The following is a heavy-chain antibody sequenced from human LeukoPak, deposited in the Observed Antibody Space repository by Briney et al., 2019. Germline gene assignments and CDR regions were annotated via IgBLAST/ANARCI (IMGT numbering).Heavy chain of an antibody. CDR1: GFTFSNAW. D-gene: IGHD3-10*01. V-gene: IGHV3-15*05. J-gene: IGHJ5*02. CDR3: TTELRWELVDVDR. CDR2: IKSKSDGGKA. Sequence: GGSLRLSCAASGFTFSNAWMRWVRQAPGKGLEWVGRIKSKSDGGKADYAAPVKGRFTISRDDSRNTLFRQMNSLKTEDTAVYYCTTELRWELVDVDRWGPGTLVTVSS.